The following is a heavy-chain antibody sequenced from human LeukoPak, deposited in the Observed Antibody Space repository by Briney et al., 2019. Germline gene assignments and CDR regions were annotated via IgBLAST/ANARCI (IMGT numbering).Heavy chain of an antibody. CDR1: GFTFSSYG. J-gene: IGHJ6*04. Sequence: GGSLRLSCAASGFTFSSYGMNWVRQAPGKGLEWVSAISGGDGSTYYADSVKGRFTISRDNAKNSLYLQMNSLRAEDTAVYYCAELGITMIGGVWGKGTTVTISS. D-gene: IGHD3-10*02. V-gene: IGHV3-23*01. CDR2: ISGGDGST. CDR3: AELGITMIGGV.